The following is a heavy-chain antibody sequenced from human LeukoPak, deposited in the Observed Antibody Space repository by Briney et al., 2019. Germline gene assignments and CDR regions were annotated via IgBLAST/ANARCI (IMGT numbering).Heavy chain of an antibody. CDR2: IYYDGST. CDR1: SGSISSYY. D-gene: IGHD2-15*01. V-gene: IGHV4-59*01. Sequence: SETLSLTCTVSSGSISSYYWSWIRQPPGKGLEWIGYIYYDGSTNYNPSLKSRVTISVDTSKNQFSLKLSSVTAADTAVYYCARAGSGGGWDRPFDIWGQGTMVTVSS. J-gene: IGHJ3*02. CDR3: ARAGSGGGWDRPFDI.